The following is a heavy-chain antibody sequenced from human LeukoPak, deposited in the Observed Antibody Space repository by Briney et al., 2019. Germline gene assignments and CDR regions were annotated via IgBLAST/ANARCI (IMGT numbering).Heavy chain of an antibody. Sequence: PGGSLRLSCAASGFTFSSYAMHWVRQAPGKGLEYVSAISSNGGSTYYANPVKGRFTISRDNSKNTLYLQMGSLRAEDMAVYYCARVYCGGDCYIDCWGQGTLVTVSS. CDR3: ARVYCGGDCYIDC. D-gene: IGHD2-21*01. J-gene: IGHJ4*02. CDR2: ISSNGGST. CDR1: GFTFSSYA. V-gene: IGHV3-64*01.